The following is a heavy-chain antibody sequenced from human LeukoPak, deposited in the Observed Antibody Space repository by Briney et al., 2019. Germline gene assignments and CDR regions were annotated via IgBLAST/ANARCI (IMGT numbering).Heavy chain of an antibody. CDR3: ARDLCSSSCDAFDI. CDR1: GGSISTYY. CDR2: IYTSGST. V-gene: IGHV4-4*07. Sequence: SETLSLTCTVSGGSISTYYWSWIRQPAGKGLEWIGRIYTSGSTNYNPSLKSRVTMSVDTSKKQFSLKLSSVTAADTALYYCARDLCSSSCDAFDIWGQGTMVTVSS. J-gene: IGHJ3*02. D-gene: IGHD6-13*01.